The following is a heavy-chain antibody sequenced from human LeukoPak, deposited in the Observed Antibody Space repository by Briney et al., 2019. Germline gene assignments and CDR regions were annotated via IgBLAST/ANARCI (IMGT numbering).Heavy chain of an antibody. CDR1: GFPFSSFP. V-gene: IGHV3-23*01. CDR3: AKDRYSPPYYFDY. CDR2: ISGGGDST. J-gene: IGHJ4*02. Sequence: PGGSLRLSCAAPGFPFSSFPMSWVRQAPGKGLEWVSGISGGGDSTYYADSVQGRFAISRDHSKNTLYLQMNSLRAEDTAVYYCAKDRYSPPYYFDYGGQGTLVTVSS. D-gene: IGHD5-12*01.